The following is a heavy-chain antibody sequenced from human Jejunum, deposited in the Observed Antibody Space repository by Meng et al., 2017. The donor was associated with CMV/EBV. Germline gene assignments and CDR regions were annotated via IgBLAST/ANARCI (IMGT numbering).Heavy chain of an antibody. CDR2: INTNTGNP. D-gene: IGHD5-24*01. Sequence: QVQLVQSGFELKKPGASVKVSCKASGYTFTRDPMNWVRQAPGQGLEWMGWINTNTGNPTYAQGFTGRFVFSLDTSVSTAYLQINSLRADDTAVYYCARDSPLDGYSPLDYWGQGTLVTVSS. CDR1: GYTFTRDP. V-gene: IGHV7-4-1*02. J-gene: IGHJ4*02. CDR3: ARDSPLDGYSPLDY.